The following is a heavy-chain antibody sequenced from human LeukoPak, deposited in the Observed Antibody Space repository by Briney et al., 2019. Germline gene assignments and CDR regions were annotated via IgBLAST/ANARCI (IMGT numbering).Heavy chain of an antibody. CDR3: AKDPKSSGWYGSLDY. CDR1: GFAFFDYA. V-gene: IGHV3-43D*03. D-gene: IGHD6-19*01. Sequence: GGSLRLSCAASGFAFFDYAMHWVRQPPGKGLEWVALISRDGASPYYADSVKGRFTISRDNSKNSLYLQMNSLRAEDTALYYCAKDPKSSGWYGSLDYWGQGTLVTVSS. CDR2: ISRDGASP. J-gene: IGHJ4*02.